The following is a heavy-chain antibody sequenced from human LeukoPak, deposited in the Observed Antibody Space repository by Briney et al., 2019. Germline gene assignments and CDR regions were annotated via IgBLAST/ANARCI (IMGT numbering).Heavy chain of an antibody. CDR2: ISYDGSNK. CDR1: GFTFSSYA. J-gene: IGHJ4*02. Sequence: GGSLRLSCAASGFTFSSYAMHWVRQAPGKGLEWVAVISYDGSNKYYADSVKGRFTISRDNSKNTLYLQMNSLRAEDTAVYYCANHLDVWGQGTLVTVSS. CDR3: ANHLDV. D-gene: IGHD1-14*01. V-gene: IGHV3-30*04.